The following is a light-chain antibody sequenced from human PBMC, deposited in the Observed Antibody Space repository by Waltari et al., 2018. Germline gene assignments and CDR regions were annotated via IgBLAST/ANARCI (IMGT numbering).Light chain of an antibody. CDR1: SGNIASNY. CDR2: EDN. V-gene: IGLV6-57*02. J-gene: IGLJ2*01. CDR3: QSYDSNNHVV. Sequence: NFMLSQPHSVSESPGKTVTISCTGSSGNIASNYVQWYHHRPDSVPIIVIYEDNQRPSGVPDRFSGSIDSSTNSASLTVSGLRPEDEGDYYCQSYDSNNHVVFGGGTKLTVL.